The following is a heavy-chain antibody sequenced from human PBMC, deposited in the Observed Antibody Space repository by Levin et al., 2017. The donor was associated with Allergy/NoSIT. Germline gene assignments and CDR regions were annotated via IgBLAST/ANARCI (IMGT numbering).Heavy chain of an antibody. CDR3: AKLNWRVEMNR. Sequence: GGSLRLSCAASGIALSDYAISWVRQAPGKGLEWVSGIKGGNGGTYYADSVKGRFTVSRDISKNTLYLQMSGLRVDDTGIYYCAKLNWRVEMNRWGQGTLVTVYS. J-gene: IGHJ5*02. CDR2: IKGGNGGT. V-gene: IGHV3-23*01. CDR1: GIALSDYA. D-gene: IGHD1-20*01.